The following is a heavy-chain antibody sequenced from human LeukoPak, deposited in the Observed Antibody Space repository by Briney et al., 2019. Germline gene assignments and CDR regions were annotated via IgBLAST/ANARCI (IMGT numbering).Heavy chain of an antibody. CDR1: GGSINNSY. J-gene: IGHJ4*02. Sequence: KSSETLSLTCTVSGGSINNSYWTWIRQPPGKGLEWIGHIYYSGSTYNNPSLKSRVTISVDTSKNQFSLKLSSVTAADTAVYYCARATRAARHFDYWGQGTLVTVSS. V-gene: IGHV4-59*12. CDR2: IYYSGST. CDR3: ARATRAARHFDY. D-gene: IGHD6-6*01.